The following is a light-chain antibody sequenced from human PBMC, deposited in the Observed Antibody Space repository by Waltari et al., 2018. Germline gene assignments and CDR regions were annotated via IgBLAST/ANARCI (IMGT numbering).Light chain of an antibody. CDR2: GNH. Sequence: QSILTQPTSVSGAPGQRVTISCTGSSSNIGAGHDVHWYQAFPGTAPKLLIYGNHRRPSGVPDRFSGSKAGSSASLAINGLQAEDEADYYCQSFDSNVRGGVVFGGGTKVTVL. CDR1: SSNIGAGHD. CDR3: QSFDSNVRGGVV. J-gene: IGLJ3*02. V-gene: IGLV1-40*01.